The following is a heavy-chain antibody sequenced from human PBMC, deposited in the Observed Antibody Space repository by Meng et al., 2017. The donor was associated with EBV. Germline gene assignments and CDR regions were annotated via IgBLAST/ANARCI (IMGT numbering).Heavy chain of an antibody. CDR3: ARVNSDCGGVMCYKGWFDP. CDR1: GDSISDYY. J-gene: IGHJ5*02. CDR2: IHYSGST. V-gene: IGHV4-59*08. D-gene: IGHD2-21*01. Sequence: HGQLPAVGPGTVKPSEPLSLTCTVSGDSISDYYWSWIRQPPGKGLEWIGYIHYSGSTYYNPSLKSRITISVDMSRNQFSLRLTSVTSADMAVYYCARVNSDCGGVMCYKGWFDPWGQGTLVTVSS.